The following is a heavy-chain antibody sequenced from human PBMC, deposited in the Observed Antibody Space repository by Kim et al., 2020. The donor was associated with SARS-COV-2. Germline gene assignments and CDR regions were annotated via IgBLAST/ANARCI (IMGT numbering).Heavy chain of an antibody. CDR3: ARVGGNFWSGHAYYFYGMDV. V-gene: IGHV7-4-1*02. CDR1: GYTFTTYV. D-gene: IGHD3-3*01. Sequence: ASVKVSCKTSGYTFTTYVKNWVRQAPGQGLEWMGSINTNTGNPTYAQGFTGRFVFSLDTSVSTAYLQISSLKTEDTAVYYCARVGGNFWSGHAYYFYGMDVWGQGTTVTVSS. CDR2: INTNTGNP. J-gene: IGHJ6*02.